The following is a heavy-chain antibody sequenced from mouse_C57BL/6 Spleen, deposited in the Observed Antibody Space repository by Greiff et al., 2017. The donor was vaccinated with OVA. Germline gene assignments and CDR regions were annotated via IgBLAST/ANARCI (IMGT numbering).Heavy chain of an antibody. V-gene: IGHV1-81*01. CDR2: IYPRSGNT. CDR1: GYTFTSYG. Sequence: QVQLKQSGAELARPGASVKLSCKASGYTFTSYGISWVKQRTGQGLEWIGEIYPRSGNTYYNEKFKGKATLTADKSSSTAYMELRSLTSEASAVYFCARSITTVVDTEAMDYWGQGTSVTVSS. CDR3: ARSITTVVDTEAMDY. D-gene: IGHD1-1*01. J-gene: IGHJ4*01.